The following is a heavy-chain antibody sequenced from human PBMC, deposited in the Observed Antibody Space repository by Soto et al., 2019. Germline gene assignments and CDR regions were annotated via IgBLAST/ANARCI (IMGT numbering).Heavy chain of an antibody. CDR2: IIPIFGTA. CDR3: ARDRSSSSGYYFDY. Sequence: SVKVSCKASGGTFSSYAMSWVRQAPGQGLEWMGGIIPIFGTANYAQKFRGRVTITADESTSTAYMELSSLRSEDTAVYYCARDRSSSSGYYFDYWGQGTLVTVSS. CDR1: GGTFSSYA. V-gene: IGHV1-69*13. D-gene: IGHD6-6*01. J-gene: IGHJ4*02.